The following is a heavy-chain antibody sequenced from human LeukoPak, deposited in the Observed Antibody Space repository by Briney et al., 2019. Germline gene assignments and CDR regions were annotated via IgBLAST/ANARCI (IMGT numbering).Heavy chain of an antibody. CDR1: GYTFTGYY. J-gene: IGHJ3*02. Sequence: GASVKVSCKASGYTFTGYYMHWVRQAPGQGREWMGWINPNSGGTNYAQKFQGRVTMTRDTSISTAYMELSRLRSADTAVYYCAGTRGKTYYYDSTSRGAFDIWGQGTMVTVSS. V-gene: IGHV1-2*02. D-gene: IGHD3-22*01. CDR2: INPNSGGT. CDR3: AGTRGKTYYYDSTSRGAFDI.